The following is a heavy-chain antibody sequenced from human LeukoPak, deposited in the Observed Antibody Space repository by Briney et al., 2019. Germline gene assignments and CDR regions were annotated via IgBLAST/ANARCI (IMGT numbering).Heavy chain of an antibody. CDR3: AGDKETTGNGRPNWFDP. D-gene: IGHD1-1*01. V-gene: IGHV4-38-2*01. CDR1: GYSISSGYY. J-gene: IGHJ5*02. CDR2: IFQRGYS. Sequence: SETLSLTCAVSGYSISSGYYWGWIRQPPGKGLQWIGSIFQRGYSYYNPSLKSRVTISVDTSRNQFSLKLSSVTAADTAVYYCAGDKETTGNGRPNWFDPWGQGTLVAVSS.